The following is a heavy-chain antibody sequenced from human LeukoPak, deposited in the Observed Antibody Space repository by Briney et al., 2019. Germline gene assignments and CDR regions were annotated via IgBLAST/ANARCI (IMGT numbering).Heavy chain of an antibody. CDR2: IYHSGST. V-gene: IGHV4-61*08. CDR3: ARVIAVAGDYYYYHGMDV. Sequence: SETLSLTCTVSGGSISSDGYYWSWIRQPPGKGLEWIGYIYHSGSTNYNPSLKSRVTISVDTSNNQFSLKLRSVTAADTAVYYCARVIAVAGDYYYYHGMDVWGQGTTVTVSS. J-gene: IGHJ6*02. CDR1: GGSISSDGYY. D-gene: IGHD6-19*01.